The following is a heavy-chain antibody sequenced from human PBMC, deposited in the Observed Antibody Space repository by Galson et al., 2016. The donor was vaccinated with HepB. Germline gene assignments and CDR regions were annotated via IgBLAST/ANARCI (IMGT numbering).Heavy chain of an antibody. CDR1: GFTFTSKY. V-gene: IGHV3-53*01. CDR2: IYSGGGA. CDR3: ATKPPAGTNEVT. J-gene: IGHJ5*02. D-gene: IGHD6-13*01. Sequence: SLRLSCAASGFTFTSKYMSWVRQAPGKGLEWVSVIYSGGGAYYADSVKGRFTISRDNSKNTLYLQMNSLRAEDTAVYYCATKPPAGTNEVTWGQGTLVTVSS.